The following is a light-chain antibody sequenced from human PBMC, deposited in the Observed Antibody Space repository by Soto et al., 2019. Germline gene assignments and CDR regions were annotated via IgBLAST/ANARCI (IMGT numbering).Light chain of an antibody. CDR1: QSISGW. V-gene: IGKV1-5*01. Sequence: DIHMTQSPSTLSASVGDRVTITCRASQSISGWLAWYQQKPGKAPKLLIYDASSLESGVPSRFSGSGSGTEFTLTISSLQPDDFATYCCQQYSAYSWTFGQGTKVDIK. CDR3: QQYSAYSWT. CDR2: DAS. J-gene: IGKJ1*01.